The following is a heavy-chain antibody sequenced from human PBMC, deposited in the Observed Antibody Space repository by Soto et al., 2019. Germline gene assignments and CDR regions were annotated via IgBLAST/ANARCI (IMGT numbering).Heavy chain of an antibody. CDR3: AKSATIRNWFDP. CDR2: INPSGGST. CDR1: GYTFTSYY. J-gene: IGHJ5*02. Sequence: QVQLVQSGAEVKKPGASVKVSCKASGYTFTSYYMHWVRQAPGQGLEWMGIINPSGGSTSYAQKFQGRVTMTRDTSTSTVYTELSSLRSEDTAVYYCAKSATIRNWFDPWGQGTLVTVSS. V-gene: IGHV1-46*03. D-gene: IGHD5-12*01.